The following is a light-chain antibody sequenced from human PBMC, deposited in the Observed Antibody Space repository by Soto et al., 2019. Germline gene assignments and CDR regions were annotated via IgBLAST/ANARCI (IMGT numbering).Light chain of an antibody. J-gene: IGLJ1*01. V-gene: IGLV2-23*01. CDR2: EGS. CDR1: SSDVGTSNL. CDR3: FSYAGSPTSYV. Sequence: QSVLTQPASVSGSPGQPITFSCTIASSDVGTSNLVSWYQQHPGKAPKFMIYEGSKRPSGVSDRFSASQSGNTASLTISGLQAEDEADYYCFSYAGSPTSYVFGTGTKVTVL.